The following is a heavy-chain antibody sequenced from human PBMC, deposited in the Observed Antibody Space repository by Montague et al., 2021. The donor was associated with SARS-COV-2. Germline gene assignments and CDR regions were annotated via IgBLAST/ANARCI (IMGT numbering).Heavy chain of an antibody. Sequence: SETLSLTCTVSGGSISSYYWSWIRRPPGKGLEWIGYIYYSGSTNYNPSLKSRVTISVDTSKNQFSLKLSSVTAADTAVYYCASLTLGYCSSTSCYSDWFDPWGQGTLVTVSS. CDR3: ASLTLGYCSSTSCYSDWFDP. D-gene: IGHD2-2*02. CDR2: IYYSGST. CDR1: GGSISSYY. J-gene: IGHJ5*02. V-gene: IGHV4-59*12.